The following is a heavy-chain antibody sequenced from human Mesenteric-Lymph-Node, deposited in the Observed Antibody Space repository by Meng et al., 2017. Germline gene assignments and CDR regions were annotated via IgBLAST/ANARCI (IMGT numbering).Heavy chain of an antibody. CDR1: GHTFTGYY. Sequence: ASVKVSCKASGHTFTGYYLHWVRQAPGQGLEWMGWINPNTGGTNYAQKFQGRVTMTGDASISTAYMEVKSLRSDDTAVYYCRGFSSWYVSKWGQGTLVTVSS. J-gene: IGHJ4*02. V-gene: IGHV1-2*02. CDR3: RGFSSWYVSK. CDR2: INPNTGGT. D-gene: IGHD6-13*01.